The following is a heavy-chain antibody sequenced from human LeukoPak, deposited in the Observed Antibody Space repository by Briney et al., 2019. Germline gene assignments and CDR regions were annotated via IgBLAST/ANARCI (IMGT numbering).Heavy chain of an antibody. CDR3: AKSDCGGDCYLLDY. V-gene: IGHV3-23*01. D-gene: IGHD2-21*02. CDR2: FGGSGGAI. J-gene: IGHJ4*02. CDR1: GFTFSTYA. Sequence: TGGSLRLSCAASGFTFSTYAMSWVRQAPGTGLEWVSHFGGSGGAIYYADSVKGRFTISRDNSKNTLYLQMNSLRAEDTAVYYCAKSDCGGDCYLLDYWGQGTLVTVSS.